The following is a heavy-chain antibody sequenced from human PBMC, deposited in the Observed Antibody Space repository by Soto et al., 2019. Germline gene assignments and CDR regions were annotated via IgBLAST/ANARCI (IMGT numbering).Heavy chain of an antibody. D-gene: IGHD1-1*01. CDR1: GFDFCKYN. CDR3: ARDGNRGYDMDV. Sequence: PGGSLRLSCAGSGFDFCKYNMDWVRQAPGKGLEWISYISNTSRTKFYADSVKGRFTISRDNARNSLFLEMNSLRDEDTAVYYCARDGNRGYDMDVWGQGTTVTVSS. V-gene: IGHV3-48*02. J-gene: IGHJ6*02. CDR2: ISNTSRTK.